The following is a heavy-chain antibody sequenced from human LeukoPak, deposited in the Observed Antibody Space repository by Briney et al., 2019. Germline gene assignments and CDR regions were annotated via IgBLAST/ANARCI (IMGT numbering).Heavy chain of an antibody. J-gene: IGHJ4*02. D-gene: IGHD3-22*01. CDR1: GFTLSSYA. CDR2: ISGSGGST. V-gene: IGHV3-23*01. Sequence: GGSLRLSCAASGFTLSSYAMSWVRQAPGKGLEWVSAISGSGGSTYYADSVKGRFTISRDNSKNTLYLQMNSLRAEDTAVYYCAKEYYYDSSGFFLTSHWGQGTLVTVSS. CDR3: AKEYYYDSSGFFLTSH.